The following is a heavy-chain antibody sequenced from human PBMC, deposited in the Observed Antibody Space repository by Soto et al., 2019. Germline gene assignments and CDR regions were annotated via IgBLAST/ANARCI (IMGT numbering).Heavy chain of an antibody. V-gene: IGHV1-69*13. CDR1: GGTFSSYA. J-gene: IGHJ6*02. Sequence: SVKVSCKASGGTFSSYAISWVRQAPGQGLEWMGGIIPIFGTANYAQKFQGRVTITADESTSTAYMELSSLRSEDTAVYYCARSPTRGWLAIYYYYGMDVWGQGTTVTVSS. CDR3: ARSPTRGWLAIYYYYGMDV. CDR2: IIPIFGTA. D-gene: IGHD6-19*01.